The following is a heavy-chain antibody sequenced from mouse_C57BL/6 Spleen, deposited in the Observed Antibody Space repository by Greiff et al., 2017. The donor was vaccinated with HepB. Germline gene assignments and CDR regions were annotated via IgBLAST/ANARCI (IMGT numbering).Heavy chain of an antibody. J-gene: IGHJ3*01. V-gene: IGHV5-6*01. CDR2: ISSGGSYT. CDR3: ARHAYSKGFAY. CDR1: GFTFSSYG. D-gene: IGHD2-5*01. Sequence: EVKLVESGGDLVKPGGSLKLSCAASGFTFSSYGMSWVRQTPDKRLEWVATISSGGSYTYYPDSVKGRITISRDNAKKTLYLQMSSLKSEDTAMYYCARHAYSKGFAYWGQGTLVTVSA.